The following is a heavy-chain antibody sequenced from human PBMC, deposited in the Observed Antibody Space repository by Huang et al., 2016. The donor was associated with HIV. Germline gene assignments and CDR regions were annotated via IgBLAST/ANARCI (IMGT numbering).Heavy chain of an antibody. V-gene: IGHV4-34*01. J-gene: IGHJ4*02. CDR2: INESGST. CDR1: GVSFSGYY. CDR3: ARDGPERSSGNYGASDY. Sequence: QVQLQQWGAGLLKPSETLSLTCAVYGVSFSGYYWSWIRQPPGKGLEWIGEINESGSTNYTPSLKSRVTVSVDTSKNQFSLRLSSVTAADTAVYYCARDGPERSSGNYGASDYWGQGTLVTVSS. D-gene: IGHD1-26*01.